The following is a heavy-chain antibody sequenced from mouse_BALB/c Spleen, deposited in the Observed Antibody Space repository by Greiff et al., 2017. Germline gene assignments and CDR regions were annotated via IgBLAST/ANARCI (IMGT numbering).Heavy chain of an antibody. CDR1: GFTFSSYT. J-gene: IGHJ4*01. CDR3: ARQLGMITTGMDY. V-gene: IGHV5-12-2*01. CDR2: ISNGGGST. D-gene: IGHD2-4*01. Sequence: EVMLVESGGGLVQPGGSLKLSCAASGFTFSSYTMSWVRQTPEKRLEWVAYISNGGGSTYYPDTVKGRFTISRDNAKNTLYLQMSSLKSEDTAMYYCARQLGMITTGMDYWGQGTSVTVSS.